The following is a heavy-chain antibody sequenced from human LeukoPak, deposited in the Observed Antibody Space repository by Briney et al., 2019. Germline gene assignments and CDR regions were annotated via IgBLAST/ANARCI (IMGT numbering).Heavy chain of an antibody. CDR3: ARDNYYGSGSYYNRPPYYYYYYMDV. CDR1: GGSISSYY. D-gene: IGHD3-10*01. J-gene: IGHJ6*03. CDR2: IYTSGST. V-gene: IGHV4-4*07. Sequence: PSETLSLTCTVSGGSISSYYWSWIRQPAGKGLEWIGRIYTSGSTNYNPSLKSRVTMSVDTSKNQFSLKLSSVTAADTAVYYCARDNYYGSGSYYNRPPYYYYYYMDVWGKGTTVTISS.